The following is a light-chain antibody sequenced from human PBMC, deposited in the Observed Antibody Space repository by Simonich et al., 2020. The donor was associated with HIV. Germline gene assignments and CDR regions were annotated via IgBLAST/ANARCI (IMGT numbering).Light chain of an antibody. CDR1: SSDVGYYNY. V-gene: IGLV2-14*03. CDR2: DVT. Sequence: QSALTQPASVSGSPGQSITISCTGTSSDVGYYNYVSWYQPHPGKAPKLIIYDVTKRPSGVSDRFSGSKSGNTASLTISGLQTEDEADYHCNSHRSSSDVVFGGGTKLTVL. J-gene: IGLJ2*01. CDR3: NSHRSSSDVV.